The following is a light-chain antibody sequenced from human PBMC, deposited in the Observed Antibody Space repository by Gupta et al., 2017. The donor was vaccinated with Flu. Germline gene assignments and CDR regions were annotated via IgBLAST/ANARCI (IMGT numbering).Light chain of an antibody. CDR1: SSDVGRSNY. CDR2: DVT. V-gene: IGLV2-8*01. Sequence: QSALTQPPSASGSPGQSVTISCTGTSSDVGRSNYVSWYQQHPGKAPKLMIFDVTKRHEGVPDRFSCSNSGSTAALTVSWMQAEEEADYFCCAYTGNTNNVVLFGGGTKLTVL. CDR3: CAYTGNTNNVVL. J-gene: IGLJ2*01.